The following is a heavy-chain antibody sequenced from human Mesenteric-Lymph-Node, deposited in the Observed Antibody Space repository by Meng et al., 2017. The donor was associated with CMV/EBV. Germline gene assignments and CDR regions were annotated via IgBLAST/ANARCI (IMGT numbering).Heavy chain of an antibody. J-gene: IGHJ3*02. V-gene: IGHV3-23*01. CDR1: GFTFSNYA. CDR2: VSGSGGYT. Sequence: GGSLRLSCAASGFTFSNYAVSWVRQAPGKGLEWVSAVSGSGGYTYYTDSVKGRFTISRDNAKNSLYLQMNSLRAEDTAVYYCARSMTAAYDIWGQGTMVTVSS. D-gene: IGHD2-21*02. CDR3: ARSMTAAYDI.